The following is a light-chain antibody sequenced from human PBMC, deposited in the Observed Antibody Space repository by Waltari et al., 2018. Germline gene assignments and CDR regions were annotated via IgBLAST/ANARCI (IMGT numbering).Light chain of an antibody. Sequence: SYELTQPPSASVSPGQTARITCSGAALPRQYSFWYQQRSGQAPVLVIYKDTERPSGIPERFSGSSSGTRVTLTISGVQAQDEADYYCQSTDNSGTYVVFGGGTKLTVL. CDR2: KDT. V-gene: IGLV3-25*03. J-gene: IGLJ2*01. CDR1: ALPRQY. CDR3: QSTDNSGTYVV.